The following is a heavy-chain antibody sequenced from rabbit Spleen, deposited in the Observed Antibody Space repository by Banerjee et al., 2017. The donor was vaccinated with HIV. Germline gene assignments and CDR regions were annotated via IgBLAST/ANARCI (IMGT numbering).Heavy chain of an antibody. J-gene: IGHJ4*01. D-gene: IGHD2-1*01. CDR3: AREKSGDQGYDL. Sequence: QEQLVESRGGLVQPEGSLALTCTASGFTISSSDHIWWVRQAPGKGLEWIGCIYAGSSGSTYYASWAKGRFTISKTSSTTVTLQMTSLTVADTATYFCAREKSGDQGYDLWGPGTLVTVS. V-gene: IGHV1S45*01. CDR2: IYAGSSGST. CDR1: GFTISSSDH.